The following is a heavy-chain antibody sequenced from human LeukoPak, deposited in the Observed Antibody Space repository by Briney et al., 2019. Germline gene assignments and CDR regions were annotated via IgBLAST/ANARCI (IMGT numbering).Heavy chain of an antibody. CDR2: INHSGST. CDR3: ARNNVVVPAAIAGPPYGMDV. Sequence: PSETLSLTCAAYGGSFSGYYWSWIRQPPGKGLEWIGEINHSGSTNYNPSLKSRVTVSVDTSKNQFSLKLSSVTAADTAVYYCARNNVVVPAAIAGPPYGMDVWGQGTTVTVSS. CDR1: GGSFSGYY. V-gene: IGHV4-34*01. D-gene: IGHD2-2*01. J-gene: IGHJ6*02.